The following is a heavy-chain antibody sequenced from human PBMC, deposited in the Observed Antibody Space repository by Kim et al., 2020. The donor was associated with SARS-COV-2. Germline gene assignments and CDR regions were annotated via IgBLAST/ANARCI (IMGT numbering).Heavy chain of an antibody. D-gene: IGHD5-12*01. V-gene: IGHV3-30*02. J-gene: IGHJ4*02. CDR3: AKDFYTGYDWRYYFDY. Sequence: SVKGRFTISRDNSKNTLYLQMNSLRAEDTAVYYCAKDFYTGYDWRYYFDYWGQGTLVTVSS.